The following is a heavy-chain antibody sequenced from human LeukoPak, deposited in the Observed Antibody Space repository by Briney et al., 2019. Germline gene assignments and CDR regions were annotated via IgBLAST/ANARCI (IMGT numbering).Heavy chain of an antibody. D-gene: IGHD3-10*01. J-gene: IGHJ6*03. CDR1: SGSFSGYY. Sequence: SETLSLTCAVYSGSFSGYYWSWIRQPPGKGLEWIGEINHSGSTNYNPSLKSRVTISVDTSKNQFSLKLSSVTAADTAVYYCARVPYYGSGSYAFYYYYYFMDVWGKGTTVTISS. CDR3: ARVPYYGSGSYAFYYYYYFMDV. V-gene: IGHV4-34*01. CDR2: INHSGST.